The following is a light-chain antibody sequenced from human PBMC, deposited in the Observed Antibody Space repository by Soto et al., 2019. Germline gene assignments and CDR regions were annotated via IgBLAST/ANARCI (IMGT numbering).Light chain of an antibody. CDR3: QQYGSSVRT. Sequence: EIVLTQSPGTLSLSPGERATLSCRAGQSVTSNYLAWYQQRPGQAPRLLIYAASNRVTGIPDRFNGSGSGTDFTLTISRLEPEDFAVYYCQQYGSSVRTFGQGTNVELK. CDR1: QSVTSNY. CDR2: AAS. J-gene: IGKJ1*01. V-gene: IGKV3-20*01.